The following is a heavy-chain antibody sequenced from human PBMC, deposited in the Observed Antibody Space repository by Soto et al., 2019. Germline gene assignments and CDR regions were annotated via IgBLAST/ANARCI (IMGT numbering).Heavy chain of an antibody. CDR3: ARDLGSWYGRFDP. J-gene: IGHJ5*02. D-gene: IGHD6-13*01. CDR2: ISTSGGTT. V-gene: IGHV3-23*01. CDR1: GFIFANYA. Sequence: EVQLLESGGDLVQPGGSLGLSCAASGFIFANYAMSWVRQAPGKGLEWVSVISTSGGTTLYADTVKGRFTISRDNPKNTLYLQMNSLRADDTAVYYCARDLGSWYGRFDPWGQGTLVTVAS.